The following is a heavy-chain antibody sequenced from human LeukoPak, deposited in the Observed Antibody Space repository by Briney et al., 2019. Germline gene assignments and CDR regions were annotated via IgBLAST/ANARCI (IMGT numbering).Heavy chain of an antibody. CDR2: IKEDGSEK. CDR1: GFTFTDYA. Sequence: PGGSLRLSCAASGFTFTDYAIHWVRQAPGKGLEWVVNIKEDGSEKYYVDSLKGRFTVSRDNAKNSLYLQMNSLRAEDTAVYYCARVRRGYFDYWGQGTLVTVSS. V-gene: IGHV3-7*05. CDR3: ARVRRGYFDY. D-gene: IGHD3-10*01. J-gene: IGHJ4*02.